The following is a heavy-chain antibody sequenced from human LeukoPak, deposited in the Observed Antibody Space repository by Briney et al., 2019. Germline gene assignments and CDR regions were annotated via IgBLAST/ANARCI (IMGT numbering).Heavy chain of an antibody. CDR2: IDHRGSS. J-gene: IGHJ4*03. CDR1: GESFSADF. V-gene: IGHV4-34*01. D-gene: IGHD6-6*01. Sequence: SETLSLTCAVHGESFSADFWSWIRLVPGKELEWIGEIDHRGSSNYNPPLKSRATISVDTSKNHFSLSLTSVTAADTAVYYCATRSSTLAAARCFDDWGQGTVVTVSS. CDR3: ATRSSTLAAARCFDD.